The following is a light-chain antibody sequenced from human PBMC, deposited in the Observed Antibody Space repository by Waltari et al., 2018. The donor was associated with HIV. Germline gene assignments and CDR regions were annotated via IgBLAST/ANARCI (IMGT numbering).Light chain of an antibody. Sequence: QSALTQPRSVSGSPGQSVTMSCTGTSSAVGAYAYVSWYQQHPGKAPKLIIYDVNKRPSGVPDRFSGSKSGNTASLTISGLQAEDEADYFCCSYAARYSSIFGGGTELTVL. CDR2: DVN. CDR1: SSAVGAYAY. J-gene: IGLJ2*01. CDR3: CSYAARYSSI. V-gene: IGLV2-11*01.